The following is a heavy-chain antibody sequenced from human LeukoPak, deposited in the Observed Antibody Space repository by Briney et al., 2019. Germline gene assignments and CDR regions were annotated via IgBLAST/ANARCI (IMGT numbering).Heavy chain of an antibody. Sequence: GGSLRLSCSASGFTVSSNYMSWVRQAPGKGLEWVSVMYSGGNTDYADSVKGRFTISRDNSKNTLYLQMNSLRAEDTAVYYCAKEAIRYFDYWGQGTLVTVSS. V-gene: IGHV3-53*01. CDR1: GFTVSSNY. CDR2: MYSGGNT. CDR3: AKEAIRYFDY. J-gene: IGHJ4*02. D-gene: IGHD5-12*01.